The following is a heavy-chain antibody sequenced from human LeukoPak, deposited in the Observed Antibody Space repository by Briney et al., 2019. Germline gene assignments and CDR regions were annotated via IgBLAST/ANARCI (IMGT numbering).Heavy chain of an antibody. D-gene: IGHD3-22*01. V-gene: IGHV1-3*03. CDR1: GYTFTSYY. J-gene: IGHJ4*02. Sequence: ASVKVSCKASGYTFTSYYMHWVRQAPGQRLEWMGWINAGNGNTKYSQEFQGRVTITRDTSASTAYMELSSLRSEDMAVYYCARGGVGSGYYYYFDYWGQGTLVTVSS. CDR3: ARGGVGSGYYYYFDY. CDR2: INAGNGNT.